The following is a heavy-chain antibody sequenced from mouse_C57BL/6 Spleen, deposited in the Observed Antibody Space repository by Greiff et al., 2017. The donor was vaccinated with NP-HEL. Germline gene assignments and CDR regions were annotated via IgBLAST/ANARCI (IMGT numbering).Heavy chain of an antibody. J-gene: IGHJ3*01. CDR1: GYTFTDYE. CDR2: IDPETGGT. D-gene: IGHD1-1*01. V-gene: IGHV1-15*01. Sequence: VQLVESGAELVRPGASVTLSCKASGYTFTDYEMHWVKQTPVHGLEWIGAIDPETGGTAYNQKFKGKAILTADKSSSTAYMELRSLTSEDSAVYYCTSPRYGSSYSWFAYWGQGTLVTVSA. CDR3: TSPRYGSSYSWFAY.